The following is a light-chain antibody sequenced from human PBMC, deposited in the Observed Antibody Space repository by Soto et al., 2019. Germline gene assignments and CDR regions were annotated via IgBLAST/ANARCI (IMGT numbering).Light chain of an antibody. J-gene: IGKJ4*01. V-gene: IGKV3-20*01. CDR3: QQYGRSPPT. CDR1: QTFSSNY. Sequence: EVVLTQSPDTLSLSPGERATLSCRASQTFSSNYLAWYQQKPGQAPSLLIYTASYRASGIPDRFSGSGSGTDFTLIISRLEPEDFAVYYCQQYGRSPPTFGGGTRVDIK. CDR2: TAS.